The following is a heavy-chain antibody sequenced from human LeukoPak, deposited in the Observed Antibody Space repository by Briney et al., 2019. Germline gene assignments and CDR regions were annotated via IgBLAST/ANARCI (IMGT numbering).Heavy chain of an antibody. J-gene: IGHJ4*02. CDR1: GGPISSYY. V-gene: IGHV4-59*01. CDR3: AAYDSSGYAFHY. CDR2: MFYRGST. Sequence: SETLSLTCTVSGGPISSYYWRWIRQPPGKGLEWIGYMFYRGSTNYYPSLKSRVTVSVDTSKNKFSLRLTSVTAAETAVYYCAAYDSSGYAFHYWGQGTLVTVSS. D-gene: IGHD3-22*01.